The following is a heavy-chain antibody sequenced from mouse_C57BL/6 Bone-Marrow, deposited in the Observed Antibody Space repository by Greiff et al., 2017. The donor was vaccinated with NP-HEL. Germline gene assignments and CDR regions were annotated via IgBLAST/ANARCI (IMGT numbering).Heavy chain of an antibody. CDR1: GFTFSDSG. J-gene: IGHJ4*01. V-gene: IGHV5-15*01. CDR2: ISNLAYSI. CDR3: ARRFYSMDY. Sequence: EVQGVESGGGLVQPGGSLKLSCAASGFTFSDSGMEWVRQAPRKGPEWVAFISNLAYSIYSAYTVTGRFPISRENAKNTLYLEMSSLRSEDTAMYYCARRFYSMDYWGQGTSVTVSS.